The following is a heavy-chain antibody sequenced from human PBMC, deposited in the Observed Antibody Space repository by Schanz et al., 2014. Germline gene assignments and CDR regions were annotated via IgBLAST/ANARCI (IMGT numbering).Heavy chain of an antibody. J-gene: IGHJ3*01. Sequence: QVQLVQSGAEVKQPGASVKVSCKASGYTFNNHGISWVRQAPGQGLEWMGWISVYHGHTNYAEKVHGRVTMTTDTSTTTVYMELRGLRSDDTAVYYCARETTIITGGAFDVWGQGTMVTVSS. CDR2: ISVYHGHT. D-gene: IGHD3-9*01. CDR1: GYTFNNHG. CDR3: ARETTIITGGAFDV. V-gene: IGHV1-18*01.